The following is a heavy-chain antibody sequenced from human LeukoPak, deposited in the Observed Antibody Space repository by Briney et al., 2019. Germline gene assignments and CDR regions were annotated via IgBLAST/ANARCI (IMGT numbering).Heavy chain of an antibody. Sequence: GGSLRLSCAASGFMFSSNWMSWVRLAPGRGLEWVANIKEDGTETYYVDSVKGRFTVSRDNAKNSLYLQMNSLRVEDMAVYYCAKEGRSLQTYWGQGTLVTVSS. D-gene: IGHD5-24*01. CDR2: IKEDGTET. CDR3: AKEGRSLQTY. CDR1: GFMFSSNW. V-gene: IGHV3-7*03. J-gene: IGHJ4*02.